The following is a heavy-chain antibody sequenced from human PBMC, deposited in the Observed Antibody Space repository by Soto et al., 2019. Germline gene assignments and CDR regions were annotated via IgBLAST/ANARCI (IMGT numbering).Heavy chain of an antibody. V-gene: IGHV3-33*01. CDR2: IWYDGSNK. Sequence: GGSLRLSCAASGFTFSSYGMHWVRQAPGKGLEWVAVIWYDGSNKYYADSVKGRFTISRDNSKNTLYLQMNGLRAEETAVYYCARDLYDSSGYIDYWGQGTLVTVSS. J-gene: IGHJ4*02. CDR1: GFTFSSYG. CDR3: ARDLYDSSGYIDY. D-gene: IGHD3-22*01.